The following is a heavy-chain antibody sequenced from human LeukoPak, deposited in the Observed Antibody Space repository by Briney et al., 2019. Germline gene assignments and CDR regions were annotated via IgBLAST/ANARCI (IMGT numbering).Heavy chain of an antibody. J-gene: IGHJ5*02. V-gene: IGHV4-39*01. CDR2: IYYSGST. CDR3: ASDTSGYSGYNWFDP. CDR1: GGSISSRSYY. D-gene: IGHD3-22*01. Sequence: SETLSLICTVSGGSISSRSYYWGWIRQPPGKGLEWIGSIYYSGSTYYNPSLKSRVTISVNMSKNQFSLKLSSVTAADTAIYYCASDTSGYSGYNWFDPWGQGTLVTVSS.